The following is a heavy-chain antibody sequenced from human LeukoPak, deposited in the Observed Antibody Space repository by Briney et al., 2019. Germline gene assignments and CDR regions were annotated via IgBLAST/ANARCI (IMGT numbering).Heavy chain of an antibody. CDR1: GYSISSGFY. Sequence: SETLSLTCTVSGYSISSGFYWGWIRQPPGKGLECIGSIYHSGSTYYNPSLKSRVTISVGTSKNQFSLNLSSVTAADTAMYYCARAVGTSRNFFDYWGQGTLVTVSS. J-gene: IGHJ4*02. V-gene: IGHV4-38-2*02. CDR2: IYHSGST. D-gene: IGHD4-23*01. CDR3: ARAVGTSRNFFDY.